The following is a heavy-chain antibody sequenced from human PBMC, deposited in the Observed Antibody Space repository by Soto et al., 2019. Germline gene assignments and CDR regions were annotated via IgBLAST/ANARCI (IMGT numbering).Heavy chain of an antibody. J-gene: IGHJ4*02. CDR3: ARYSSSHQWLEV. Sequence: SETLSLTCSVSGGSMNNFYWTWIRQPPGKGLEWIAHVSYAGITKYNPSLQSRVTISVDTSKSHFFLKLNSVSAADTAIYYCARYSSSHQWLEVWGQGTLDTVTS. D-gene: IGHD6-13*01. CDR1: GGSMNNFY. CDR2: VSYAGIT. V-gene: IGHV4-59*12.